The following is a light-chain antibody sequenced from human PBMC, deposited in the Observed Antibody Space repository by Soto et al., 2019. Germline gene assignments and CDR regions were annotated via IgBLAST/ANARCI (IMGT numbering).Light chain of an antibody. CDR1: SSNVGSNT. Sequence: QSVLTQPPSASGTPGQRVTISCSGSSSNVGSNTVSWFQQLPGTAPKPLIYTNNQRPSGVPDRFSGSKSGTSASLPISGLQSEDEADYYCAAWDDSLNGHVFGTGTKVTVL. J-gene: IGLJ1*01. V-gene: IGLV1-44*01. CDR3: AAWDDSLNGHV. CDR2: TNN.